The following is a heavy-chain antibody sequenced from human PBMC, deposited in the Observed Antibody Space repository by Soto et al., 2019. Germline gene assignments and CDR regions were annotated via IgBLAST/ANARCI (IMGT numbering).Heavy chain of an antibody. V-gene: IGHV3-30*18. D-gene: IGHD2-21*02. CDR3: AKERVVTATRAYYYYYYGMDV. CDR1: GFTFSSYG. J-gene: IGHJ6*02. Sequence: QVQLVESGGGVFQPGRSLRLSCAASGFTFSSYGMHWVRQAPGKGRGWVAVISYDGSNKYYADSVKGRFTISRDNSKNTLYLQMNSLRAEDTAVYYCAKERVVTATRAYYYYYYGMDVWGQGTTVTVSS. CDR2: ISYDGSNK.